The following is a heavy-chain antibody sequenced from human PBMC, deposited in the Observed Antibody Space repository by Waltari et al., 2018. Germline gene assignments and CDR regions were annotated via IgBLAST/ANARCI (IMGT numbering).Heavy chain of an antibody. V-gene: IGHV4-38-2*01. D-gene: IGHD5-12*01. Sequence: QVQLQESGPGLVKPSETLSLTCAVSGYSISSGYYWGWIRQPPGKGLEWIGSIYHSGSTYYNPSLKSRVTISVDTSKNQFSLKRSSVTAADTAVYYCARSSGYYSIANYYYYGMDVWGQGTTVTVSS. CDR2: IYHSGST. CDR1: GYSISSGYY. J-gene: IGHJ6*02. CDR3: ARSSGYYSIANYYYYGMDV.